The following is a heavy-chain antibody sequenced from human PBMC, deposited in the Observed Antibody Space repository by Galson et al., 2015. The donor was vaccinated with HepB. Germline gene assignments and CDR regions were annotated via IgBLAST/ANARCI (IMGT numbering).Heavy chain of an antibody. CDR2: IKQDGSEK. J-gene: IGHJ3*02. CDR3: ARGEDWNDEEAFDI. Sequence: SLRLSCAASGFTFSSYWMSWVRQAPGKGLEWVANIKQDGSEKYYVDSVKGRFTISRDNAKNSLYLQMNSLRAEDTAVYYCARGEDWNDEEAFDIWGQGTMVTVSS. CDR1: GFTFSSYW. D-gene: IGHD1-1*01. V-gene: IGHV3-7*03.